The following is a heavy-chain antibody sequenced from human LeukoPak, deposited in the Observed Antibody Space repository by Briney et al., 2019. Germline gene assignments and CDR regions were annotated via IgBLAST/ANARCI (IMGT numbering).Heavy chain of an antibody. D-gene: IGHD3-22*01. CDR3: ARGDSSGYYYFIDN. J-gene: IGHJ4*02. Sequence: GGSLRLSCAASGFTFSSYAMSWVRQAPGKGLEWVSYISSSSSTIYYADSVKGRFTISRDNAKNSLYLQMNSLRDEDTAVYYCARGDSSGYYYFIDNWGQGTLVTVS. V-gene: IGHV3-48*02. CDR1: GFTFSSYA. CDR2: ISSSSSTI.